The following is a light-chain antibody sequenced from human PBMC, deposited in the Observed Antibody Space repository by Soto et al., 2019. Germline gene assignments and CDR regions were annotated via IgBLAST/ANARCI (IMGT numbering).Light chain of an antibody. CDR1: SNDVGGYNY. J-gene: IGLJ1*01. V-gene: IGLV2-14*01. CDR2: EVS. CDR3: CSYRNSSTYV. Sequence: QSALTQPASVSGSPGQSITISCTGTSNDVGGYNYVSWYQQHPGKAPKVMIYEVSNWPSGVSNRFSGSKSVNTASLTISGLQGDDEADYYCCSYRNSSTYVFGTGTKLTVL.